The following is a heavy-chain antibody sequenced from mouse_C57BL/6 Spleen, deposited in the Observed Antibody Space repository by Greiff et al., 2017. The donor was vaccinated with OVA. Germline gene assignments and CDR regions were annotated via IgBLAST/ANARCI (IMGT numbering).Heavy chain of an antibody. J-gene: IGHJ1*03. CDR3: ARRATGTHWYFDV. Sequence: QVQLQQPGAELVRPGSSVKLSCKASGYTFTSYWMDWVKQRPGQGLEWIGNIYPSDSETHYNQKFKDKATLTVDKSSSTAYMQLSSLTSVDSAVYYGARRATGTHWYFDVWGTGTTVTVSS. CDR1: GYTFTSYW. V-gene: IGHV1-61*01. D-gene: IGHD4-1*02. CDR2: IYPSDSET.